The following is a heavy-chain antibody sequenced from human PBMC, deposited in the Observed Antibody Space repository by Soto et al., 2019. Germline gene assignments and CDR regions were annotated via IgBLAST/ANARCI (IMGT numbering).Heavy chain of an antibody. J-gene: IGHJ6*02. V-gene: IGHV3-30*18. CDR3: AKDQLRGVRGVITYYYGMDV. D-gene: IGHD3-10*01. CDR1: GFTFSSYG. Sequence: QVQLVESGGGVVQPGRSLRLSCAASGFTFSSYGMHWVRQAPGKGLEWVAVISYDGSNKYYADSVKGRFTISRDNSKNTLYLQMNSLRAEHTAVYYCAKDQLRGVRGVITYYYGMDVWGQGTTVTVSS. CDR2: ISYDGSNK.